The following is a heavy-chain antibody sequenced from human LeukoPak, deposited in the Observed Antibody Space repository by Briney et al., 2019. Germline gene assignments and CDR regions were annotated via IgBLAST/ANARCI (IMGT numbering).Heavy chain of an antibody. CDR1: GFTFSSYA. CDR3: AKFYDISTGYSDY. J-gene: IGHJ4*02. D-gene: IGHD3-9*01. Sequence: GGSLRLSCAASGFTFSSYAMSWVRQSPGKGLEWVSVISGGGGSTYYADSVKGRFTISRDNSKNTLYLQMNSLRADDTAVYYCAKFYDISTGYSDYWGQGTLVTVSP. CDR2: ISGGGGST. V-gene: IGHV3-23*01.